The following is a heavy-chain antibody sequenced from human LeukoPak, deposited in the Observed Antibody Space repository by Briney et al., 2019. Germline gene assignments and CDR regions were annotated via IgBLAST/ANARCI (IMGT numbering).Heavy chain of an antibody. CDR2: FYTSGSP. CDR3: ARDRGCSSSSCYSPFGDWYFDL. V-gene: IGHV4-4*07. D-gene: IGHD2-2*01. Sequence: PSETLSLTCTVSSGSISSYYWSWIRQPAGKGLEWIGRFYTSGSPNYNPSLKSRVTMSVDTSKNQFSLKLSSVTAADTAVYYCARDRGCSSSSCYSPFGDWYFDLWGRGTLVTVSS. CDR1: SGSISSYY. J-gene: IGHJ2*01.